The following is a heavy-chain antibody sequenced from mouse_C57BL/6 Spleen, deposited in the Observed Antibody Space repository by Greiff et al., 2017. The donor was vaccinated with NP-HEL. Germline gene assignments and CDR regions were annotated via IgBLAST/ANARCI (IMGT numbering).Heavy chain of an antibody. V-gene: IGHV5-17*01. J-gene: IGHJ3*01. D-gene: IGHD3-2*02. CDR3: ASLDSSVTWEFAY. CDR1: GFTFSDYG. CDR2: ISSGSSTI. Sequence: EVKLVESGGGLVKPGGSLKLSCAASGFTFSDYGMHWVRQAPEKGLEWVAYISSGSSTIYYADTVKGRFTRSRDNAKNTLFLQMTSLRSEDTAMYECASLDSSVTWEFAYWGQGTLVTVSA.